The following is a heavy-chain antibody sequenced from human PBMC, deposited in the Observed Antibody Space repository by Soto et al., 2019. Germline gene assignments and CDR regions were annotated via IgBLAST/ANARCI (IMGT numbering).Heavy chain of an antibody. CDR2: ISGYNGNT. CDR1: GYTFASYG. J-gene: IGHJ4*02. CDR3: ARDGIAARPTPDY. D-gene: IGHD6-6*01. V-gene: IGHV1-18*01. Sequence: ASVKVSCKASGYTFASYGINWVRQAPGQGLEWMGWISGYNGNTKYAQKFRGRVTMTTDTSTSTVYMELRSLRSDDTALYYCARDGIAARPTPDYWGQGTLVTVSS.